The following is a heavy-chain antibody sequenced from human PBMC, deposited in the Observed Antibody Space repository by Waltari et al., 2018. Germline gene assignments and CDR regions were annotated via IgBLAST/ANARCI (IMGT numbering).Heavy chain of an antibody. V-gene: IGHV3-7*01. D-gene: IGHD1-1*01. J-gene: IGHJ4*02. CDR2: IRQEGSEK. CDR3: ARAGNPFYG. CDR1: GFTFSSYW. Sequence: EVQLVESGGGLVQPGGSLRLSCAASGFTFSSYWMSWVRQAPGKGLEGVANIRQEGSEKYYVDAVKGRFTISRDNAKNSLYLQMNSLRAEDTAVYYCARAGNPFYGWGQGTLVTVSS.